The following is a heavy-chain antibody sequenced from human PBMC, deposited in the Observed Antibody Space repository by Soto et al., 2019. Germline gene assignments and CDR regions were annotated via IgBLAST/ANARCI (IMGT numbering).Heavy chain of an antibody. CDR1: GGSFSGYY. CDR3: ARAGAPRITMVRGVITRPSAKTPLDY. D-gene: IGHD3-10*01. CDR2: INHSGST. J-gene: IGHJ4*02. V-gene: IGHV4-34*01. Sequence: PSETLSLTCAVYGGSFSGYYWIWIRQPPGKGLEWIGEINHSGSTNYNPSLKSRVTISVDTSKNQFSLKLSSVTAADTAVYYCARAGAPRITMVRGVITRPSAKTPLDYWGQGTLVTVSS.